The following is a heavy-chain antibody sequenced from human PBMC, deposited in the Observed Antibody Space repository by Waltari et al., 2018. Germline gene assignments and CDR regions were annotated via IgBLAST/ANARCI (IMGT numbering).Heavy chain of an antibody. CDR1: GFTFSSYT. CDR3: AKDLSGAYYYYYYGMDV. Sequence: EVQLLESGGGLVQPGGSLRLFCAASGFTFSSYTMRWVRQAPGKGLAWVSAISGSGGSTYYADSVKGRFTISRDNSKNTLYLQMNSLRAEDTAVYYCAKDLSGAYYYYYYGMDVWGQGTTVTVSS. D-gene: IGHD3-10*01. V-gene: IGHV3-23*01. CDR2: ISGSGGST. J-gene: IGHJ6*02.